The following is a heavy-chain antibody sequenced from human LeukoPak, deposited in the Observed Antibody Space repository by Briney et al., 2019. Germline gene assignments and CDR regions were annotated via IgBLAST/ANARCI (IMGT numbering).Heavy chain of an antibody. D-gene: IGHD1-14*01. J-gene: IGHJ4*02. Sequence: GGSLRLSCVASGFTFSNYGMHWVRQSPGKGLEWVAVISSDGINKYYADSVKGRFPISRDNSKNTLYLQMNSLEAEDTAVYYCARDPETRYWGQGTLVTVSS. CDR1: GFTFSNYG. CDR3: ARDPETRY. CDR2: ISSDGINK. V-gene: IGHV3-30*03.